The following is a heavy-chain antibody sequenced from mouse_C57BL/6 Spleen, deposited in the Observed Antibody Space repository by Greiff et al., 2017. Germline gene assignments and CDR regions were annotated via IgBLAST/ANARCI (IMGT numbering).Heavy chain of an antibody. CDR2: INPSSGYT. Sequence: QLQESGAELARPGASVKMSCKASGYTFTSYTMHWVKQRPGQGLEWIGYINPSSGYTKYNQKFKDKATLTADKSSSTAYMQLSSLTSEDSAVYYCARSSSANYFDYWGQGTTLTVSS. J-gene: IGHJ2*01. V-gene: IGHV1-4*01. CDR1: GYTFTSYT. CDR3: ARSSSANYFDY.